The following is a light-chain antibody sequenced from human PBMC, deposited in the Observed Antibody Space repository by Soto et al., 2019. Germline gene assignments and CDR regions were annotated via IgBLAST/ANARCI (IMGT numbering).Light chain of an antibody. CDR1: QSIRSW. J-gene: IGKJ4*02. CDR3: QQYDSSST. CDR2: KAS. Sequence: DIQMTQSPSTLSASVGDRVTITCRARQSIRSWLAWYQQKPGKAPRLLIYKASSLESGVPSRFSGSGSGTEFTLTISSLQPDDSATYYCQQYDSSSTFGGGTKVEIK. V-gene: IGKV1-5*03.